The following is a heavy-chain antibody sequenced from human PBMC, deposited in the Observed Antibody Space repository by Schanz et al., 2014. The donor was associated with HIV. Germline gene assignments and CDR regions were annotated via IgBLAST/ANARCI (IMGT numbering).Heavy chain of an antibody. V-gene: IGHV4-34*01. CDR3: ARTPYYFDY. CDR2: INHSGNT. CDR1: GGSFSVYS. J-gene: IGHJ4*02. Sequence: QVQLQQWGAGLLKPSETLSLTCAVYGGSFSVYSWSWIRQPPGKGLQWIGKINHSGNTNYNPSLKARVTIQIDTSKKQFSLRLNSVTAADTAVYYCARTPYYFDYWGQGTLVTVSS.